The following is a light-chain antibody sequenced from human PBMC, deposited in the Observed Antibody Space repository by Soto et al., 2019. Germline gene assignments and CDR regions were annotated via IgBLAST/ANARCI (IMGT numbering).Light chain of an antibody. Sequence: QSVLTQPPSVSGAPGQRVTISCTGSSSNIGAGYDVHWYQQLPGTAPKLLIYDNNNRPSGVPDRFSGSKSGTSASLAITGLQAEDEAEYYCHAYDVSLSGPAFGGGTKLTVL. CDR1: SSNIGAGYD. J-gene: IGLJ2*01. CDR3: HAYDVSLSGPA. CDR2: DNN. V-gene: IGLV1-40*01.